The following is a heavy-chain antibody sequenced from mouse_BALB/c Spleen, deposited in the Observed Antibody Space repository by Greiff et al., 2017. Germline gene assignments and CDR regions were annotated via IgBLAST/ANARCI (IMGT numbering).Heavy chain of an antibody. CDR2: IDPENGNT. V-gene: IGHV14-1*02. CDR1: GFNIKDYY. J-gene: IGHJ3*01. Sequence: EVKLVESGAELVRPGALVKLSCKASGFNIKDYYMHWVKQRPEQGLEWIGWIDPENGNTIYDPKFQGKASITADTSSNTAYLQLSSLTSEDTAVYYCARGETDRFAYWGQGTLVTVSA. CDR3: ARGETDRFAY.